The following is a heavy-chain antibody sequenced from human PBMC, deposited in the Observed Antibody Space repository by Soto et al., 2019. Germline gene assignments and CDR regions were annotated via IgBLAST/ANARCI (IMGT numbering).Heavy chain of an antibody. CDR3: ASGYCSGGSCYHVHY. D-gene: IGHD2-15*01. CDR1: GGSISSGGYY. Sequence: QVQLQESGPGLVKPSETLSLTCTVSGGSISSGGYYWSWIRQHPGKGLEWIGYIYYSGSTYYNPSIKSRVTLAVETSKNQFSLKLSSVIAADTAVYYCASGYCSGGSCYHVHYWGQGTLVTVSS. J-gene: IGHJ4*02. CDR2: IYYSGST. V-gene: IGHV4-31*03.